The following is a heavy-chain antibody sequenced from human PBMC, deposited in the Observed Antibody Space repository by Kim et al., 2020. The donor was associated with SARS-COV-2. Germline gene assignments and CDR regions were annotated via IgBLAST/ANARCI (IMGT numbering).Heavy chain of an antibody. CDR2: ISSSSSYI. D-gene: IGHD6-6*01. CDR1: GFTFSSYS. Sequence: GGSLRLSCAASGFTFSSYSMNWVRQAPGKGLEWVSSISSSSSYIYYADSVKGRFTISRDNAKNSLYLQMNSLRAEDTAVYYCARDHTGIAARYYYYGMDVWGQGTTVTVSS. V-gene: IGHV3-21*01. CDR3: ARDHTGIAARYYYYGMDV. J-gene: IGHJ6*02.